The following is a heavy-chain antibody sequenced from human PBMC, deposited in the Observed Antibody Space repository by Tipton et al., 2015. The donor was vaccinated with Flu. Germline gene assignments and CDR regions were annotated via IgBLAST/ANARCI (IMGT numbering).Heavy chain of an antibody. CDR1: GYTFSNYG. V-gene: IGHV1-18*01. D-gene: IGHD3-16*01. CDR3: ARKSRSCAGGNCYLGYYYMDV. Sequence: QLVQSGAEVKKPGASVKVSCKASGYTFSNYGISWVRQAPGQGLEWMGWISTYNGDTTNAQNLQGRVTMTTDTSTSTAYMELRSLGSDDTAVYYCARKSRSCAGGNCYLGYYYMDVWGKGTTVTVSS. J-gene: IGHJ6*03. CDR2: ISTYNGDT.